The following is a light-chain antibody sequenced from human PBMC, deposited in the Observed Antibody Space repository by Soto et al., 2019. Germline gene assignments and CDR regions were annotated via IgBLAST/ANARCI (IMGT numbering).Light chain of an antibody. J-gene: IGLJ1*01. CDR1: SSNIGAGYD. V-gene: IGLV1-40*01. CDR3: QSHDSSLSGYV. Sequence: QAVVTQPPSVSGAPGQRVTISCTGSSSNIGAGYDVHWYQQLPGTAPKLLIYANDNRPSGVPDRFSASKSGTSASLAITGLQAEDEADYYCQSHDSSLSGYVFGTGTKLTVL. CDR2: AND.